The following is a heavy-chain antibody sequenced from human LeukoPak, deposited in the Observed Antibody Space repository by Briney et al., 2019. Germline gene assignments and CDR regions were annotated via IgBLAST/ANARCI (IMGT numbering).Heavy chain of an antibody. CDR1: GFIFSNYG. D-gene: IGHD3-10*02. V-gene: IGHV3-30*02. CDR2: ILYDGSNK. CDR3: AKIPPLFGESQDY. J-gene: IGHJ4*02. Sequence: QTGGSLRLSCATSGFIFSNYGMHWVRQAPGKGLEWVAFILYDGSNKYYAGSVKGRFTISRDNSKNMLHLQMNSLRAEDTALYYCAKIPPLFGESQDYWGQGTLVTVSS.